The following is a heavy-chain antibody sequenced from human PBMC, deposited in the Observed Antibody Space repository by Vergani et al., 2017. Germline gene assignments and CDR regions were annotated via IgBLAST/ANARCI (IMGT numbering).Heavy chain of an antibody. CDR1: GFTFDEYT. V-gene: IGHV3-43*01. D-gene: IGHD4-17*01. CDR2: ISWDGGST. CDR3: AKDDYGDYSDAFDI. Sequence: EVQLVESGGVVVQPGGSLRLSCAASGFTFDEYTMHWVRQAPGKGLEWVSLISWDGGSTYYADSVKGRFTISRDNSKNSLYLQMNSLRTEDTALYYCAKDDYGDYSDAFDIWGQGTMVTVSS. J-gene: IGHJ3*02.